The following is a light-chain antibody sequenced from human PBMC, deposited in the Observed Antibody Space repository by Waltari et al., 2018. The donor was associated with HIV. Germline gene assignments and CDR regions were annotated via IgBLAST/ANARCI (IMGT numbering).Light chain of an antibody. CDR3: QQYYDNPYT. V-gene: IGKV4-1*01. CDR1: QSVLYSSNNKNY. J-gene: IGKJ2*01. Sequence: DFVMTQSPDSLTVSLGERATINCKSSQSVLYSSNNKNYLAWYQQKPGQPPKLLIYWASTRESGVPDRFSGSGSGTDFTLTTNSLQAEDVAVYYCQQYYDNPYTFGQGTKLEI. CDR2: WAS.